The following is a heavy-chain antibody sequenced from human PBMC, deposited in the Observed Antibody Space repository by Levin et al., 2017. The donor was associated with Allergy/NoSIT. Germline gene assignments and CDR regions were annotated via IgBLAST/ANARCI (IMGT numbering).Heavy chain of an antibody. CDR2: ISGGGGNT. CDR1: GLTFRRFA. Sequence: GGSLRLSCAASGLTFRRFAMAWVRQAPGKGLEWVSGISGGGGNTYYADSVKGRFTISRDNSNNTVYLQMNSLRAEDTAVYYCAKDGGWSCSGGTRSYFFDSWGQGTLVTVSS. CDR3: AKDGGWSCSGGTRSYFFDS. V-gene: IGHV3-23*01. J-gene: IGHJ4*02. D-gene: IGHD2-15*01.